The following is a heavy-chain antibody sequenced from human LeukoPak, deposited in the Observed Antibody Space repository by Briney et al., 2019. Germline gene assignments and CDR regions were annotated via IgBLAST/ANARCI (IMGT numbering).Heavy chain of an antibody. J-gene: IGHJ4*02. V-gene: IGHV4-4*02. CDR2: IYHSGST. CDR3: ARDDGYDVFDY. Sequence: SGTLSLTCAVSGGSISSSNWWSWVRQPPGKGLEWIGEIYHSGSTYYNPSLKSRVTISVDTSNNQFSLKLSSVTAADTAVYYCARDDGYDVFDYWGQGTLVTVSS. D-gene: IGHD5-12*01. CDR1: GGSISSSNW.